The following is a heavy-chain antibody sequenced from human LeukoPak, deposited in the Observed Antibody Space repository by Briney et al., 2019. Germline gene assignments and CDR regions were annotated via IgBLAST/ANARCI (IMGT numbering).Heavy chain of an antibody. CDR3: ARVAAAGTPLGY. Sequence: SVKVSRKASGGTFSSYAISWVRQAPGQGLEWMGGIIPIFGTANYAQKFQGRVTITADESTSTAYMELSSLRSEDTAVYYCARVAAAGTPLGYWGQGTLVTVSS. CDR2: IIPIFGTA. CDR1: GGTFSSYA. D-gene: IGHD6-13*01. V-gene: IGHV1-69*01. J-gene: IGHJ4*02.